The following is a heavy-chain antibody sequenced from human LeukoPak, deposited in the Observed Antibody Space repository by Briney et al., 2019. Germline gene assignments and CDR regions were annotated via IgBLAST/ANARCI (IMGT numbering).Heavy chain of an antibody. CDR3: VRSLDY. CDR1: GFTFSYYA. CDR2: ISYDGSLK. Sequence: GGSLRLSCAASGFTFSYYAFHWVRQAPGKGLEWVAIISYDGSLKYYADSVKDRFTISRDNSKNTVYLQMNSLRVEDTALYYCVRSLDYWGQGTLVTVSS. J-gene: IGHJ4*02. V-gene: IGHV3-30*04.